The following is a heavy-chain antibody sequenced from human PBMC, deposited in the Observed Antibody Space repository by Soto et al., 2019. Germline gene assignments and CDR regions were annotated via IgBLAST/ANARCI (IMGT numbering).Heavy chain of an antibody. Sequence: SETLSLTCAVSGGSISGGGFSWSWIRQPPGKGLEWIGYILHTGGTQYNPSLKSRVSMSVDKSKNQFSLHLTSVTAADTAVYYCARLQFGEGLDYWGQGALVTVS. J-gene: IGHJ4*02. D-gene: IGHD3-10*01. CDR1: GGSISGGGFS. CDR2: ILHTGGT. CDR3: ARLQFGEGLDY. V-gene: IGHV4-30-2*01.